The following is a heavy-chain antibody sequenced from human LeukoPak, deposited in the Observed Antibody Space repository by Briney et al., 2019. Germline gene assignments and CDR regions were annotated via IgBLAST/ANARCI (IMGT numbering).Heavy chain of an antibody. D-gene: IGHD6-6*01. V-gene: IGHV3-74*01. Sequence: TGGSLRLSCAGSGFTFSNYWMYWVRQAPGKGLVWVSHVDAHGGSRTYADSVKGRFTIPRDNDKKTMYLQMSSLRAEDTAVYYCVRGPSFYYYYYDMDVWGQGTTVTVSS. CDR2: VDAHGGSR. J-gene: IGHJ6*02. CDR1: GFTFSNYW. CDR3: VRGPSFYYYYYDMDV.